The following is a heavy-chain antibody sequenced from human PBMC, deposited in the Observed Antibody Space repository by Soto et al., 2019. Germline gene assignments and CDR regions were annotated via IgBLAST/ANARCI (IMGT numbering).Heavy chain of an antibody. CDR2: ITIRSSYI. J-gene: IGHJ4*02. V-gene: IGHV3-21*06. CDR3: ARDDGWLVLDY. CDR1: GFALSSFS. Sequence: EVQLVESGGGLVKPGGSLRLSCAASGFALSSFSMNWVRQAPGKGLEWVAFITIRSSYIYYADSVRGRFTISRDNAKNSLYLQMDGLRAEDTAVYYCARDDGWLVLDYWGQGTLVTVSS. D-gene: IGHD6-19*01.